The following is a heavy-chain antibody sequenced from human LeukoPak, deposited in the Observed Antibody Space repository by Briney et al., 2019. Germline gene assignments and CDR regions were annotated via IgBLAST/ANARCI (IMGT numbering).Heavy chain of an antibody. CDR2: IRYDGNYK. Sequence: GGSLRLSCVASGFSFNSYGMHWVRQAPGQGLEWVAFIRYDGNYKFDADSVKGRFTISRDNSRNTVYLHMNSLRIDDTAVYYCARGQRLDYWGQGTLVTVSS. CDR1: GFSFNSYG. V-gene: IGHV3-30*02. D-gene: IGHD6-25*01. J-gene: IGHJ4*02. CDR3: ARGQRLDY.